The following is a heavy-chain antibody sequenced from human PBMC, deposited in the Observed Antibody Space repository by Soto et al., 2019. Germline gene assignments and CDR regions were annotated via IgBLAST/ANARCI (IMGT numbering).Heavy chain of an antibody. CDR1: GFTFSSYA. Sequence: PGGSLRLSCAASGFTFSSYAMSWVRQAPGKGLEWVSAISGSGGSTYYADSVKGRFTISRDNSKNTLYLQMNSLRAEDTAVYYCAKDGEWYEYYYGMDVWGQGTTVTVSS. CDR2: ISGSGGST. CDR3: AKDGEWYEYYYGMDV. J-gene: IGHJ6*02. D-gene: IGHD2-8*01. V-gene: IGHV3-23*01.